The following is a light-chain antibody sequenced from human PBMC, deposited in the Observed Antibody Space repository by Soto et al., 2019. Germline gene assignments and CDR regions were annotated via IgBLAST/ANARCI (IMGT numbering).Light chain of an antibody. Sequence: QSALTQPPSVSAAPGQKVTISCSGSSSNIGNNYVSWYQQLPGTAPKLLIYDNNKRPSGIPDRFSGSKSGTSATLGMTGLQTGDEADYYCGTWDSSLSAHVVFGGGTQLTVL. CDR1: SSNIGNNY. CDR3: GTWDSSLSAHVV. CDR2: DNN. V-gene: IGLV1-51*01. J-gene: IGLJ2*01.